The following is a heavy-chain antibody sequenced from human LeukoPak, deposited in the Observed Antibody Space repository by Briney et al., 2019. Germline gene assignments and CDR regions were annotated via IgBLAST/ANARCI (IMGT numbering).Heavy chain of an antibody. CDR1: GYTFTGYY. D-gene: IGHD3-10*01. J-gene: IGHJ6*03. Sequence: ASVKVTCKASGYTFTGYYIHWVRQAPGQGLEWMGWIKPSSGGTNYAQNFQGRVTMTRDTSINTAYMELSRLRSDDTAVYYCARDLMVRGPMDVWGRGTTVTVSS. CDR3: ARDLMVRGPMDV. V-gene: IGHV1-2*02. CDR2: IKPSSGGT.